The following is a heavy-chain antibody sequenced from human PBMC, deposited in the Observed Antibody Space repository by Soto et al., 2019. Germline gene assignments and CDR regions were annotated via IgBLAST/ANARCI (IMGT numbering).Heavy chain of an antibody. CDR3: ARASESYYYYGMDV. CDR1: GFTFGRYS. Sequence: GGSLRLSCAASGFTFGRYSMNWVRQAPGKGLEWVSSISSSSSYIYYADSVKGRFTISRDNAKNSLYLQMNSLRAEDTAVYYCARASESYYYYGMDVWGQGTTVTVSS. J-gene: IGHJ6*02. V-gene: IGHV3-21*01. D-gene: IGHD6-19*01. CDR2: ISSSSSYI.